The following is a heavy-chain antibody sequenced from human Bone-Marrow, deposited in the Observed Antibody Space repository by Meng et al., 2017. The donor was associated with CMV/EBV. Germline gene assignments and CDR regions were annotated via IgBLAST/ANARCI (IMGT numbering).Heavy chain of an antibody. V-gene: IGHV1-69*02. CDR2: IIPILGIA. J-gene: IGHJ5*02. D-gene: IGHD1-20*01. CDR3: ARGGITHNWFDP. CDR1: GGTFSSYT. Sequence: SVKVSCKASGGTFSSYTISWVRQAPGQGLEWMGRIIPILGIANYAQKFQGRVTITADKSTSTAYMELRSLRSDDTAVYYCARGGITHNWFDPWGQGTLVTVSS.